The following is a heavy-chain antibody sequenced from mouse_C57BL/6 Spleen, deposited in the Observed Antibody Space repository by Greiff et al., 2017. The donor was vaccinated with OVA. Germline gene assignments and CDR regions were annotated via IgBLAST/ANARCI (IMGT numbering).Heavy chain of an antibody. CDR1: GYAFSSSW. D-gene: IGHD3-2*02. Sequence: QVQLQQSGPELVKPGASVKISCKASGYAFSSSWMNWVKQRPGKGLEWIGRIYPGDGDTNYNGKFKGQATLTADKSSSTAYMQLSSLTSEDSAVYFCARPTAQASWFAYWGQGTLVTVSA. J-gene: IGHJ3*01. CDR3: ARPTAQASWFAY. CDR2: IYPGDGDT. V-gene: IGHV1-82*01.